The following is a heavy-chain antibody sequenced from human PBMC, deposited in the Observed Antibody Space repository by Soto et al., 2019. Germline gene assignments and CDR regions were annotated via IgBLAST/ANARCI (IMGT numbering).Heavy chain of an antibody. CDR3: AKVRSSGWSYAFAI. V-gene: IGHV3-30*18. D-gene: IGHD6-19*01. Sequence: QVQLVESGGGVVQPGRSLRLSCAASGFTFSSYGMHWVRQAPGKGLEWVAAISYDGTNKYYADSVKGRFTISRDNSNNTLYLQMNSLRVEDTAVFYCAKVRSSGWSYAFAIWGHGTMVTVSS. J-gene: IGHJ3*02. CDR1: GFTFSSYG. CDR2: ISYDGTNK.